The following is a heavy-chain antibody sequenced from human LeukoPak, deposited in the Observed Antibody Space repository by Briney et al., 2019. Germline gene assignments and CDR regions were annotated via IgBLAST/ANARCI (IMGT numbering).Heavy chain of an antibody. J-gene: IGHJ4*02. V-gene: IGHV4-59*08. CDR1: GGSISSYY. D-gene: IGHD6-19*01. CDR3: ASSDGYGSFDY. CDR2: IYYSGST. Sequence: SETLSLTCTVSGGSISSYYWSWIRQPPGKGLEWIGYIYYSGSTNYNPSLKSRVTISVDTSKNQFSLKPSSVTAADTAVYYCASSDGYGSFDYWGQGTLVTVSS.